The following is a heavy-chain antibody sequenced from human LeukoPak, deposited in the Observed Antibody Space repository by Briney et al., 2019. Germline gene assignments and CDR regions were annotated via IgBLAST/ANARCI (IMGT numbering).Heavy chain of an antibody. CDR3: ARVSAYSSSSEDY. CDR2: IYSGGST. V-gene: IGHV3-53*01. Sequence: GGSLRLSCAASGFTVSSNYISWVRQAPGKGLEWVSVIYSGGSTYYADSVKGRFTISRDNSKNTLYLQMNSLRAEDTAVYYCARVSAYSSSSEDYWGQGTLVTVSS. CDR1: GFTVSSNY. J-gene: IGHJ4*02. D-gene: IGHD6-13*01.